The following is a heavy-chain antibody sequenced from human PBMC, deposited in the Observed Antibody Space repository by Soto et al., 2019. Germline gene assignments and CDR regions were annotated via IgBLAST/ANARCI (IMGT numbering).Heavy chain of an antibody. J-gene: IGHJ5*02. Sequence: SETLSLTCAVSGDSISRSSYYWAWIRQPPGKGLEWIGSTHYRANSYYSPSLKSRITISIDTSKNQISLRLSSVTAADTAVYYCARPLQLAVSGFDPWGQGTLVTVSS. D-gene: IGHD3-3*02. V-gene: IGHV4-39*01. CDR2: THYRANS. CDR3: ARPLQLAVSGFDP. CDR1: GDSISRSSYY.